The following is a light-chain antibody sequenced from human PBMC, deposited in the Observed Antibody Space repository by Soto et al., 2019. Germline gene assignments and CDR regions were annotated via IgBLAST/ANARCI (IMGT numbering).Light chain of an antibody. CDR3: SSYTSSSTLEV. Sequence: QSALTQPASVSGSPGQSITISCTGTSSDVGGYNYVSWYQQHPGKAPKLMIYEVSNRPSGVYNRLSGSKSGNTASLTISGLQAEDEADYYCSSYTSSSTLEVFGGGTKLTVL. CDR1: SSDVGGYNY. V-gene: IGLV2-14*01. J-gene: IGLJ3*02. CDR2: EVS.